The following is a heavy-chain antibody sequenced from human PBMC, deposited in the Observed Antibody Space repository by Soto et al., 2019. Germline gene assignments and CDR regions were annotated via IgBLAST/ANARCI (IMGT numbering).Heavy chain of an antibody. CDR2: ISYDGSNK. J-gene: IGHJ5*02. V-gene: IGHV3-30-3*01. CDR1: GFTFSSYA. CDR3: AEGLRFDP. D-gene: IGHD3-3*01. Sequence: QVQLVESGGGVVQPGRSLRLSCAASGFTFSSYAMHWVRQAPGKGLEWVAVISYDGSNKNYADSVKGRFTISRDNSKNTLYLQMSRLRAEDTAVYYCAEGLRFDPWGQGTLVTVSS.